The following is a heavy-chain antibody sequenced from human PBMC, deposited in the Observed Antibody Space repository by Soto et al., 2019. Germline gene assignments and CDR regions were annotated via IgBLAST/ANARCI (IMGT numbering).Heavy chain of an antibody. CDR2: IRSRSIDM. CDR1: GFTFSNYN. J-gene: IGHJ3*02. D-gene: IGHD2-2*01. Sequence: EVQLVESGGGLVKPGESLRLSCAASGFTFSNYNINWVRQTPGKGLEWVSSIRSRSIDMYYADSVKGRFTISRDDAKNSVSLQMNGLRAEDTAVYFCVRESYPAKAFNIWGQGTMVIVSS. CDR3: VRESYPAKAFNI. V-gene: IGHV3-21*01.